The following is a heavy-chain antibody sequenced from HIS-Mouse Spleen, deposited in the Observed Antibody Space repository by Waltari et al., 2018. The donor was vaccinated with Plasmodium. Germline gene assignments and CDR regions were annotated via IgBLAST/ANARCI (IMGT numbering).Heavy chain of an antibody. Sequence: QVQLVQSGAEVKKPGASVKVSCKASGYTFTGYYMHWVRQAPGQGLEWMGWINPNSGGTNYAQKFQGRVTMTRDTSISTAYMSRLRSDDTAVYYCARVLGYKAAAGTFVEYFQHWGQGTLVTVSS. CDR2: INPNSGGT. CDR1: GYTFTGYY. D-gene: IGHD6-13*01. CDR3: ARVLGYKAAAGTFVEYFQH. V-gene: IGHV1-2*02. J-gene: IGHJ1*01.